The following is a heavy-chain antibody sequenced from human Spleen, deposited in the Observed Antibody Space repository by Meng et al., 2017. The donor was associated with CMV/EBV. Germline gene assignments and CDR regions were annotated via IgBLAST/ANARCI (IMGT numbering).Heavy chain of an antibody. J-gene: IGHJ4*02. CDR1: GFTFSSYA. CDR3: AKAFSSSWYREYYDY. Sequence: GGSLRLSCAASGFTFSSYAMSWVRQAPGKGLEWVSAITASGGSTYHADSVRGRFTISRDNSKNTLYLQLNSLRVEDTAVYYCAKAFSSSWYREYYDYWGQGTLVTVSS. CDR2: ITASGGST. D-gene: IGHD6-13*01. V-gene: IGHV3-23*01.